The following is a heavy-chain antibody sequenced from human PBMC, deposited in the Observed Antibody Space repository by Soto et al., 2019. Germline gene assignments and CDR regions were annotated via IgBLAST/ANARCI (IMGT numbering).Heavy chain of an antibody. CDR3: ARDLLWFGESDPSWFDP. V-gene: IGHV3-20*04. CDR1: GFTFDDYG. J-gene: IGHJ5*02. CDR2: INWNGGST. Sequence: GGSLRLSCAASGFTFDDYGMSWVRQAPGKGLEWVSGINWNGGSTGYADSVKGRFTISRDNAKNSLYLQMNSLRAEDTALYYCARDLLWFGESDPSWFDPWGQGTLVTVSS. D-gene: IGHD3-10*01.